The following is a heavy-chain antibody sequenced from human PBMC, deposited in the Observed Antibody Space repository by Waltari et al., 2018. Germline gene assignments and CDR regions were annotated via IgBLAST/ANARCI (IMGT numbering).Heavy chain of an antibody. Sequence: EVQLVESGGGLVKPGGSRRIACAASGFTFSNAWMSWVRQAPGKGLEWVGRIKSKTNGGTTDYAAPVKDRFTISRDDSKNTLYLQMNSLKTEDTAVYYCSTGGLGKWGQGTLVTVSS. CDR2: IKSKTNGGTT. V-gene: IGHV3-15*01. CDR1: GFTFSNAW. J-gene: IGHJ4*02. CDR3: STGGLGK.